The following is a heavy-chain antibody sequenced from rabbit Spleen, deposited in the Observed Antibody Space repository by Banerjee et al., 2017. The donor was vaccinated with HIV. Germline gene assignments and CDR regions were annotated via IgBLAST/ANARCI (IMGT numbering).Heavy chain of an antibody. CDR1: GFSFSSRYY. J-gene: IGHJ4*01. D-gene: IGHD3-3*01. CDR3: ARDSGVGPYIDGYFNL. V-gene: IGHV1S40*01. CDR2: IYTDGSGDT. Sequence: QSLEESGGDLVKPGASLTLTCTASGFSFSSRYYMCWVRQAPGKGLEWIACIYTDGSGDTYAASWAKGRFTISKTSSTTVTLQMTSLTVADTATYFCARDSGVGPYIDGYFNLWGPGTLVTVS.